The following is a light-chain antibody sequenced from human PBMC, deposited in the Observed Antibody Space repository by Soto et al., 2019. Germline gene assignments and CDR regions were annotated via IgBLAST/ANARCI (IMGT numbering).Light chain of an antibody. Sequence: EIVLTQSPATLSLSPGERATLSCRASQSVSTFLAWYQQRHGQAPRLLIYDASNRATGIPARFSGRGSGTDFTLTISSLEPEEFAFYYCQQRNNWPPFTFGPGTKVDIK. CDR2: DAS. CDR1: QSVSTF. CDR3: QQRNNWPPFT. J-gene: IGKJ3*01. V-gene: IGKV3-11*01.